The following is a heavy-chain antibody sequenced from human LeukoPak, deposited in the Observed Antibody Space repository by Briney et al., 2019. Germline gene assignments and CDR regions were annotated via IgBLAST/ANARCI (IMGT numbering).Heavy chain of an antibody. V-gene: IGHV1-18*01. CDR3: ARDLESTSSYFDY. CDR1: GYTFTRYG. Sequence: ASVEVSCKASGYTFTRYGISWVRQAPGQGLEWMGWTSTYNGNTNYAQKLQGRVTMTTDTSTSTAYMELRSLRSDDTAVYYCARDLESTSSYFDYWGQGTLVTVSS. D-gene: IGHD2-2*01. J-gene: IGHJ4*02. CDR2: TSTYNGNT.